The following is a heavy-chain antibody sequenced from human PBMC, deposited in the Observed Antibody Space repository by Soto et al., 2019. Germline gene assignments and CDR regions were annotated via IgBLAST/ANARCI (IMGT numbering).Heavy chain of an antibody. CDR3: ARVLGLRSIPRYYYYGMDV. J-gene: IGHJ6*02. CDR1: GGSISSYY. CDR2: IYYSGST. Sequence: SETLSLTCTVSGGSISSYYWSWIRQPPGKGLEWIGYIYYSGSTNYNPSLKSRVTISVDTSKNQFSLKLSSVTAADTAVYYCARVLGLRSIPRYYYYGMDVWGQGTTVTVSS. V-gene: IGHV4-59*01. D-gene: IGHD5-12*01.